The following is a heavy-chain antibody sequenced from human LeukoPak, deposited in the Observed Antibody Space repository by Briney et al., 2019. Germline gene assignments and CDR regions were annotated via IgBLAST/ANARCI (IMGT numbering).Heavy chain of an antibody. CDR3: ARIEMATIRFNAFDI. J-gene: IGHJ3*02. V-gene: IGHV3-30*02. CDR1: GFTFSSYG. D-gene: IGHD5-24*01. CDR2: IRYDGSNK. Sequence: GGSLRLSCAASGFTFSSYGMHWVRQAPGKGLEWVAFIRYDGSNKYYADSVKGRFTISRDNSKNTLYLQMNSLRAEDTAVYYCARIEMATIRFNAFDIWGQGTMVTVSS.